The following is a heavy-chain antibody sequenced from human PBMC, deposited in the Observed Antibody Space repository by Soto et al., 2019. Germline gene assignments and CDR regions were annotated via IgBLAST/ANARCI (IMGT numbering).Heavy chain of an antibody. V-gene: IGHV4-61*01. CDR2: IYYSGST. CDR1: GGSVSSGSYY. J-gene: IGHJ4*02. D-gene: IGHD3-10*01. Sequence: SETLSLTCTVSGGSVSSGSYYWSWIRQPPGKGLEWIGYIYYSGSTNYNPSLKSRVTISVDTSKNQFSLKLSSVTAADTAVYYCARGASITMVGGVMDYWGQGTLVTVSS. CDR3: ARGASITMVGGVMDY.